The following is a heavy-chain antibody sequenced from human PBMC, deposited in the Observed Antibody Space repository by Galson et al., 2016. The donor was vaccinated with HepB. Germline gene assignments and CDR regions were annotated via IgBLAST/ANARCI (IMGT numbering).Heavy chain of an antibody. J-gene: IGHJ4*02. D-gene: IGHD5-18*01. Sequence: SLRLSCAASGFTFSSYAMHWVRQAPGQGLEWVAFMSNDGRNKFYGDSVKGRFTISRDNSKNTLFLHMGSLRVEDTAIYYCARDATWMQQWEHYLFDFWGQGTLVTVSS. CDR3: ARDATWMQQWEHYLFDF. V-gene: IGHV3-30*04. CDR2: MSNDGRNK. CDR1: GFTFSSYA.